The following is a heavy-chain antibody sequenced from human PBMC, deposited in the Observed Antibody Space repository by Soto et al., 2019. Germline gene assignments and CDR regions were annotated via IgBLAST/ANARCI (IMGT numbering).Heavy chain of an antibody. CDR3: AKVYSANDYFDY. CDR2: ISGSTSST. J-gene: IGHJ4*02. CDR1: GFTFSNYA. Sequence: PGGSLRLSCAASGFTFSNYAMSWVRQAPGKGLEWVSTISGSTSSTYYADSVRGRFTISRDSSKNTLYLQMNSLRAEYTAIYYCAKVYSANDYFDYWGQGTLVTVSS. V-gene: IGHV3-23*01. D-gene: IGHD5-12*01.